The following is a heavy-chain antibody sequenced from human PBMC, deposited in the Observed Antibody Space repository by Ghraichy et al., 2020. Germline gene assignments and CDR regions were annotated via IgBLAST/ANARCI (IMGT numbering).Heavy chain of an antibody. V-gene: IGHV3-23*01. D-gene: IGHD1-26*01. J-gene: IGHJ4*02. CDR1: GFTFSTYA. Sequence: GGSLRLSCAASGFTFSTYAMSWVRQAPGKGLEWVSTSGRGSSTYYADSVKGRFTISRDNSKNTLFLHMNSLRADDTAVYYCASRIVEAHCFDSWGQGILVTVSS. CDR3: ASRIVEAHCFDS. CDR2: SGRGSST.